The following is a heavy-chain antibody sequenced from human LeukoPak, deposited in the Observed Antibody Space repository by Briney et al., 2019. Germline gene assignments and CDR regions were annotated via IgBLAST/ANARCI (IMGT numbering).Heavy chain of an antibody. CDR3: TRERRGSYYAFES. V-gene: IGHV3-11*05. D-gene: IGHD3-16*01. CDR2: VMSGRGST. J-gene: IGHJ4*02. CDR1: GFSVSDYS. Sequence: PGGSLRLSCAVSGFSVSDYSISWIRQSPGKGPEWISYVMSGRGSTNYADSVKGRFTISRDNAKNSVALQLDGFRAEDTAVYFCTRERRGSYYAFESWGQGTLVTVSS.